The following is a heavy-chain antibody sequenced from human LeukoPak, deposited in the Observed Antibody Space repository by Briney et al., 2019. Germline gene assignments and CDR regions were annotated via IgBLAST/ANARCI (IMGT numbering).Heavy chain of an antibody. CDR3: AKANQLRYPVY. J-gene: IGHJ4*02. Sequence: GGSLRLSCAASGFTFSSYGMHWVRQAPGKGLEWVAVISYDGSNKYYADSVKGRFTISRDNSKNTLYLQMNSLRAEDTAVYCCAKANQLRYPVYWGQGTLVTVSS. CDR1: GFTFSSYG. D-gene: IGHD4-17*01. CDR2: ISYDGSNK. V-gene: IGHV3-30*18.